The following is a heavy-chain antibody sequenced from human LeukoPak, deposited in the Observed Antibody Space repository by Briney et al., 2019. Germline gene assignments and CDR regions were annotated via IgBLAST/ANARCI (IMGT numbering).Heavy chain of an antibody. CDR1: GYTFTGYY. CDR3: ARDLDGTYYFDC. Sequence: ASVTVSCKASGYTFTGYYMHWVRQAPGQGLEWMGWINPNSGGTNYAQQFQGRVTMTRDTSINTAYMELSRLRSDDTAVYYCARDLDGTYYFDCWGQGALVTVSS. V-gene: IGHV1-2*02. J-gene: IGHJ4*02. CDR2: INPNSGGT.